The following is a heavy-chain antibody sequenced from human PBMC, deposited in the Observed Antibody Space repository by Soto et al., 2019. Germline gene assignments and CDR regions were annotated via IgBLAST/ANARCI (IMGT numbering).Heavy chain of an antibody. CDR1: GGSISSSSYY. Sequence: ETLSLTCTVSGGSISSSSYYWGWIRQPPGKGLEWIGSIYYSGSTYYNPSLKSRVTISVDTSKNQFSLKLSSVTAADTAVYYCERNRRGSSCHFDYWGQGKLVNGS. CDR3: ERNRRGSSCHFDY. D-gene: IGHD6-6*01. V-gene: IGHV4-39*01. CDR2: IYYSGST. J-gene: IGHJ4*02.